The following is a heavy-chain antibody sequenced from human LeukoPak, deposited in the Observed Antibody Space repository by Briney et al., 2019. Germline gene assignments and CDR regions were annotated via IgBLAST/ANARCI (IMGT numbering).Heavy chain of an antibody. CDR3: ARYYYYGMDV. CDR1: GGSISSYY. CDR2: IYYSGST. V-gene: IGHV4-59*01. Sequence: PSETPSLTCTVSGGSISSYYWSWIRQPPGKGLEWIGYIYYSGSTNYNPSLKSRVTISVDTSKNQFSLKLSSVTAADTAVYYCARYYYYGMDVWGQGTTVTVSS. J-gene: IGHJ6*02.